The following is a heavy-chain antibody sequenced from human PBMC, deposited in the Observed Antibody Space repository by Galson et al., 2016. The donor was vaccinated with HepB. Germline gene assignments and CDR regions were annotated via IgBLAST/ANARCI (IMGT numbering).Heavy chain of an antibody. D-gene: IGHD3-10*01. J-gene: IGHJ4*02. CDR2: IDPADFDV. CDR1: GYNKFVTDW. Sequence: QSGAEVKKPGESLKISCQVSGYNKFVTDWIGWVRQMPGKGLELMGIIDPADFDVKYGPSFQGQVTISADRSINTAYLQWTSLKASDTAMYYCARSPVWFGQLGGYFDLWGQGTLVTVSS. V-gene: IGHV5-51*01. CDR3: ARSPVWFGQLGGYFDL.